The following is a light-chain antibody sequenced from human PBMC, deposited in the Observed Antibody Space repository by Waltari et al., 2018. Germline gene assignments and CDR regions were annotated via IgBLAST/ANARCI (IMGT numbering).Light chain of an antibody. J-gene: IGLJ2*01. Sequence: SYVLTQPPSVSVAPGETARITCGGNNIGSKSVHWYQQEPGQAPILVIYYNNDRPSGIPERFSGSNSGNTATLTISRVDAGDEADYYCQVWDSDSDHVVFGGATKLAVL. CDR3: QVWDSDSDHVV. CDR1: NIGSKS. CDR2: YNN. V-gene: IGLV3-21*01.